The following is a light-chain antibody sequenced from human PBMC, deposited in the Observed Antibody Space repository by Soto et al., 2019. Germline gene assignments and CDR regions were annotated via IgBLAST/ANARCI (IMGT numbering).Light chain of an antibody. J-gene: IGKJ5*01. CDR3: QQSYSTFIT. V-gene: IGKV1-39*01. Sequence: DIQMTQSPSSLSASVGDRVTITCRTSQSVANFLNWYQQRPGKAPKLLIYAASSLQSGVPSRFSGSGFGTAFTLTISSLQTEDFATYYCQQSYSTFITFGQGTRLEIK. CDR1: QSVANF. CDR2: AAS.